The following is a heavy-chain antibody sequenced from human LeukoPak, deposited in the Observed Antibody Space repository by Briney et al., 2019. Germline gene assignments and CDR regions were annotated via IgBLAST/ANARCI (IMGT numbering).Heavy chain of an antibody. J-gene: IGHJ4*02. V-gene: IGHV1-2*02. D-gene: IGHD4-17*01. CDR3: ARWNDYGDYGLDY. CDR1: GYTFTGYY. CDR2: INPNSGGT. Sequence: ASVKVSCKASGYTFTGYYMHWVRQAPGQGLEWMGWINPNSGGTNYAQEFQGRVTMTRDTSISTAYMELSRLRSDDTAVYYCARWNDYGDYGLDYWGQGTLVTVSS.